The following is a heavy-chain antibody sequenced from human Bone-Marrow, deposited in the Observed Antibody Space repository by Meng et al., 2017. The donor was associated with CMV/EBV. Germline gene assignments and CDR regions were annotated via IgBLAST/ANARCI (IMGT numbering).Heavy chain of an antibody. CDR3: ARSHPRSWHY. CDR2: ISSSSSYI. Sequence: GESLKISCAASGFTFSSYSMNWVRQAPGRGLEWVSSISSSSSYIYYADSVKGRSTISRDNAKNSLYLQMNSLRAEDTAVYYCARSHPRSWHYWGQGTLVTVSS. V-gene: IGHV3-21*01. D-gene: IGHD6-13*01. CDR1: GFTFSSYS. J-gene: IGHJ4*02.